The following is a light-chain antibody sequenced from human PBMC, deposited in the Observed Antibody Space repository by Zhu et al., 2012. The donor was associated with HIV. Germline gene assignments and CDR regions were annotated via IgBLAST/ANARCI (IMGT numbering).Light chain of an antibody. CDR2: DTS. V-gene: IGKV3-11*01. J-gene: IGKJ4*01. CDR3: QQRLRWPLT. Sequence: EIVLTQSPGTLSLSPGERASLSCRASQGINLYLAWYQQKPGQVPRLLIYDTSNRATGVPARFSGSGSGTDFTLTISSLEPEDSAVYYCQQRLRWPLTFGGGTKVEI. CDR1: QGINLY.